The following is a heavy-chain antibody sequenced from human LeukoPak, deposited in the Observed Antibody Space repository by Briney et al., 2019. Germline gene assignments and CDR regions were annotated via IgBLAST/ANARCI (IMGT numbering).Heavy chain of an antibody. Sequence: QTGGSLRLSCAASGFTFSNYAIIWVRQAPGKGLEWVSTISDSGRTTYYADSVKGRFTISRDNSKNTLYLQMNSLRAEDTAVYYCAKSAYLGGRSTYYNWFDPWGQGTLVTVSS. CDR3: AKSAYLGGRSTYYNWFDP. D-gene: IGHD3-16*01. CDR2: ISDSGRTT. CDR1: GFTFSNYA. J-gene: IGHJ5*02. V-gene: IGHV3-23*01.